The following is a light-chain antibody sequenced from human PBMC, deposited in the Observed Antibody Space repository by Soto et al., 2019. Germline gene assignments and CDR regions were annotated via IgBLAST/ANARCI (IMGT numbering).Light chain of an antibody. CDR3: QQYGSSPPIT. V-gene: IGKV3-20*01. J-gene: IGKJ5*01. CDR2: GAS. Sequence: IVLTQSPGTLSLSPGERATLSCRASQSVSSSYLAWYQQKPGQAPRLLIYGASSRATGIPDRFSGSGSGTDFTLTISRLEPEDFAVYYCQQYGSSPPITFGQGTRLGI. CDR1: QSVSSSY.